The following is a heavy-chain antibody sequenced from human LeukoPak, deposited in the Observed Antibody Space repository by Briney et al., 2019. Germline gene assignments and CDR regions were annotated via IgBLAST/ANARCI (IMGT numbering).Heavy chain of an antibody. D-gene: IGHD3-22*01. CDR3: ARLAYDNSGYYYSDY. J-gene: IGHJ4*02. CDR1: GRSLSSSSYY. CDR2: MYYSGGT. V-gene: IGHV4-39*01. Sequence: PSETLSLTCTVSGRSLSSSSYYWGWLRQPPGRGREWFGAMYYSGGTYYNPSLKSRVTIYVVTSKNQFSLKLNSVTAADTAVYYCARLAYDNSGYYYSDYWGQGTLVTVSS.